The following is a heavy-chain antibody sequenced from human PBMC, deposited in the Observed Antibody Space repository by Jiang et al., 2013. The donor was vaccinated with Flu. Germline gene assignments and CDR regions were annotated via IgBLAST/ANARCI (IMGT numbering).Heavy chain of an antibody. CDR1: GFSLSTSGVG. Sequence: KPTQTLTLEPCTFSGFSLSTSGVGVGWIRQPPRKGPGVACGHLWNGNEYYSPSLNSRLTITKDTSKNQVVLTMTNMDPVDTATYHCAHREIQLFDYWGQGDPWSPSP. CDR3: AHREIQLFDY. V-gene: IGHV2-5*01. CDR2: LWNGNE. J-gene: IGHJ4*02. D-gene: IGHD5-18*01.